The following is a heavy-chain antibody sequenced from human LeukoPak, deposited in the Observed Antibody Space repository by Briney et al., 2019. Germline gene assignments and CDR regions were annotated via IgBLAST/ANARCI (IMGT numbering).Heavy chain of an antibody. CDR1: GFTFNTYA. Sequence: GGSLRLSCAASGFTFNTYAMHWVRQAPGKGLEWVSYISSSSSTIYYADSVKGRFTISRDNAKNSLYLQMNSLRAEDTAVYYCARAKVSGVVVVLDPWGQGTLVTVSS. CDR3: ARAKVSGVVVVLDP. V-gene: IGHV3-48*04. CDR2: ISSSSSTI. D-gene: IGHD2-15*01. J-gene: IGHJ5*02.